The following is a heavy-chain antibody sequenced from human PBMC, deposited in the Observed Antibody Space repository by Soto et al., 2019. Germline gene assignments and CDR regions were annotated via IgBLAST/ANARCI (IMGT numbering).Heavy chain of an antibody. Sequence: QVQLVESGGGVVQPGRSLRLSCAASGFTFSNYAMHWVRQAPGKGLECVAVISYNGGNRFYRDYVKGRFTISRDNSKNTVHLQIDSLRDEDAAVYYCARGDREDTAVVIGVRPGEYGVDVWGQGTTVTVSS. CDR3: ARGDREDTAVVIGVRPGEYGVDV. D-gene: IGHD2-15*01. CDR2: ISYNGGNR. V-gene: IGHV3-30*04. CDR1: GFTFSNYA. J-gene: IGHJ6*02.